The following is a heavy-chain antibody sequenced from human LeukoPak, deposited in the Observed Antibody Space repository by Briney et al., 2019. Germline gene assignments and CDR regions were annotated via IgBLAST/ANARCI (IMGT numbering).Heavy chain of an antibody. D-gene: IGHD4-17*01. CDR2: IYLGDSDT. CDR1: GYSSSYYW. J-gene: IGHJ4*02. Sequence: GESLKISCKGLGYSSSYYWIGWVRQMPGKGLEWMGIIYLGDSDTRYSPSFQGQITISADKSITTAYLQWGSLKASDTAIYYCARPSDYGDYIDYWGQGTLVTVSS. CDR3: ARPSDYGDYIDY. V-gene: IGHV5-51*01.